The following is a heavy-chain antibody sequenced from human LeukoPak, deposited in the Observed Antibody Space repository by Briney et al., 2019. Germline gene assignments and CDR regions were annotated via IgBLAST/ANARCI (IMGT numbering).Heavy chain of an antibody. J-gene: IGHJ4*02. CDR2: IYSGGST. Sequence: GGSLRLSCAASGFTVSSNYISWVRQAPGKGLEWVSVIYSGGSTYYADSVKGRFTISRDNSKNTLYLQMNSLRAEDTAVYYCAKEGWSGYPDYWGQGTLVTVSS. CDR3: AKEGWSGYPDY. CDR1: GFTVSSNY. V-gene: IGHV3-66*01. D-gene: IGHD3-3*01.